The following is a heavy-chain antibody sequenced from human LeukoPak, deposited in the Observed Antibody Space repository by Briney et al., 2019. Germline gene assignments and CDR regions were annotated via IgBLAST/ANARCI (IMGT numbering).Heavy chain of an antibody. J-gene: IGHJ4*02. CDR3: AKDGGLWVSAHWGDS. CDR1: GFTFSDYY. CDR2: ISGGGDIT. D-gene: IGHD7-27*01. V-gene: IGHV3-23*01. Sequence: SGGSLRLSCAASGFTFSDYYMSWIRQTPAKGLEWVSVISGGGDITYYADSVKGRFTVSRDNSKNTLFLQMNSLRAEDTAVYYCAKDGGLWVSAHWGDSWGRGTLVTVSS.